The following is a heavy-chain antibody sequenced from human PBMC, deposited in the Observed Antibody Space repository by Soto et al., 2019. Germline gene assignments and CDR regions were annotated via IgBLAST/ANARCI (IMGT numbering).Heavy chain of an antibody. D-gene: IGHD1-26*01. CDR3: ARSEATALDY. CDR2: NHHSGRT. J-gene: IGHJ4*02. Sequence: QVQLRESGPGLVEPSGTLSLTCIVSGGSMSCSNWWKCVRQPPGKGLEWIGENHHSGRTNYNPSRKSRVIIKVDESKNHFSLKLSSVTAADTAVYYCARSEATALDYWGQGTLVTVSS. V-gene: IGHV4-4*02. CDR1: GGSMSCSNW.